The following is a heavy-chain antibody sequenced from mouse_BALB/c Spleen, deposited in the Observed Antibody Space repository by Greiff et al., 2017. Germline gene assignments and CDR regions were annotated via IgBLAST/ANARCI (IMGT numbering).Heavy chain of an antibody. J-gene: IGHJ4*01. Sequence: QVQLQQPGAELVKPGAPVKLSCKASGYTFTSYWMNWVKQRPGRGLEWIGRIDPSDSETHYNQKFKDKATLTVDKSSSTAYIQLSSLTSEDSAVYYCARRGPIYYYGSSSYAMDYWGQGTSVTGSS. CDR3: ARRGPIYYYGSSSYAMDY. CDR1: GYTFTSYW. CDR2: IDPSDSET. D-gene: IGHD1-1*01. V-gene: IGHV1-69*02.